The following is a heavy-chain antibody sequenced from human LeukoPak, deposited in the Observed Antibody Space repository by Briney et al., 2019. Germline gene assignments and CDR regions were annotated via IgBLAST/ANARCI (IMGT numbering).Heavy chain of an antibody. CDR2: IYSGGST. D-gene: IGHD2-2*01. CDR3: AIGEYQPLLNH. J-gene: IGHJ4*02. V-gene: IGHV3-53*04. CDR1: GFTVSSNY. Sequence: GGSLRLSCAASGFTVSSNYMSWVRQAPGKGLEWVSVIYSGGSTYYADSVKGRFTISRHNSENTLYLQMNSLRAEDTAVYYCAIGEYQPLLNHWGQGTLVTVSS.